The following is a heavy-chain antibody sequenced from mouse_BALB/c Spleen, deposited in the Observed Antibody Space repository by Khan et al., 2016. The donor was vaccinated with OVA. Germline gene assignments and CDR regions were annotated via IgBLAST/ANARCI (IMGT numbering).Heavy chain of an antibody. CDR2: IFPGTGTT. Sequence: QVQLKQSGAELVKPGASVKLSCKTSGYTFTSYWIQWVKQRPGQGLGWIGQIFPGTGTTYYNENLKGKATLTIDTSSTTAYMQLSSLTSEDSAVYFCARVYFGNYEFAYWGQGTLVTVSA. D-gene: IGHD2-1*01. J-gene: IGHJ3*01. CDR3: ARVYFGNYEFAY. V-gene: IGHV1S132*01. CDR1: GYTFTSYW.